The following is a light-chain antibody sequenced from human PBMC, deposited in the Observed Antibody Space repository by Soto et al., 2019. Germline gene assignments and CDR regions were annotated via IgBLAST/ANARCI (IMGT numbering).Light chain of an antibody. Sequence: QSVLTQPASVSGSPGQSITISCTGTSSDVGSYNLVSWYQQHPGKAPKLMIYEGSKRPSGVSNRFSGSKSGNTASLTISGLQAEDEADYYCSSFTRSRAYGFGSGTKVTVL. V-gene: IGLV2-14*02. CDR3: SSFTRSRAYG. J-gene: IGLJ1*01. CDR2: EGS. CDR1: SSDVGSYNL.